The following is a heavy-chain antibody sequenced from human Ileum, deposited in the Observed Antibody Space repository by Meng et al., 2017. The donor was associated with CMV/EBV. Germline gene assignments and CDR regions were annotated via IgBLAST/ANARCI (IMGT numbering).Heavy chain of an antibody. CDR2: ISGSGGDT. CDR3: SKKLKGGYCTSTSCFLLAMDV. Sequence: GESLKISCAASGFTFKRNFINGVRQATGKGPEWVSSISGSGGDTYYADSVKGRFTVSRDNTKNMVYLQMNSLRGDDTDVYYCSKKLKGGYCTSTSCFLLAMDVWGQGTTVTVSS. J-gene: IGHJ6*02. V-gene: IGHV3-23*01. D-gene: IGHD2-2*01. CDR1: GFTFKRNF.